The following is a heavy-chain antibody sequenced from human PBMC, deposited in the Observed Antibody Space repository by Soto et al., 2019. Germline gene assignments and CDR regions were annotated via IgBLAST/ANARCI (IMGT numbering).Heavy chain of an antibody. CDR1: GGTFSSYA. Sequence: SVKVSCKASGGTFSSYAISWVRQAPGQGLEWMGGIIPIFGTANYAQKFQGRVTITADESTSTAYMELSSLRSEDTAVYYCARSTTVVTGYYYYYGMDVWGQGTTVTVSS. D-gene: IGHD4-17*01. CDR2: IIPIFGTA. V-gene: IGHV1-69*13. J-gene: IGHJ6*02. CDR3: ARSTTVVTGYYYYYGMDV.